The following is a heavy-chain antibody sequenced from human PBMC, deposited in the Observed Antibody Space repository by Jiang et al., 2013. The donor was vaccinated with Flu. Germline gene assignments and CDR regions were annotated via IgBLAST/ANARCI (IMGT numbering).Heavy chain of an antibody. CDR3: ARGSNYYDSSGYQLGPWYFDL. CDR2: IYYSGST. Sequence: GPGLVKPSQTLSLTCTVSGGSISSGDYYWSWIRQPPGKGLEWIGYIYYSGSTYYNPSLKSRVTISVDTSKNQFSLKLSSVTAADTAVYYCARGSNYYDSSGYQLGPWYFDLWAVAPWSLSPQ. CDR1: GGSISSGDYY. J-gene: IGHJ2*01. V-gene: IGHV4-30-4*01. D-gene: IGHD3-22*01.